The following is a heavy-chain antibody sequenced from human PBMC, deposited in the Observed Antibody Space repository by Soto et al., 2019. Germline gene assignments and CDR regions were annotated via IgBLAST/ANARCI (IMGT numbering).Heavy chain of an antibody. J-gene: IGHJ6*02. V-gene: IGHV3-21*01. CDR2: IDSSSDYI. CDR1: VFIFSTYT. Sequence: GGSLRLSCAASVFIFSTYTMNWVRQAPGKGLEWVSSIDSSSDYIYYADSVKGRFTISRDNAKNSLYLQMNSLRAEDTAVYYWAREGPGRDMDVWGQGTTVTVS. CDR3: AREGPGRDMDV. D-gene: IGHD3-10*01.